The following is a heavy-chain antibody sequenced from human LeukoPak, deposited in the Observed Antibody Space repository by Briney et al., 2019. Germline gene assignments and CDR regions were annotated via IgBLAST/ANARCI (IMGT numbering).Heavy chain of an antibody. CDR3: AREDNHNSLPFDY. CDR1: GYTFTGYY. D-gene: IGHD4-23*01. Sequence: GASVKVSCKASGYTFTGYYMHWVRQAPGQGLEWMGWINANSGGTNYAQKFQGRVTMTRDTSISTAYMELSRLRSDDTAVYYCAREDNHNSLPFDYWGQGTLVTVSS. V-gene: IGHV1-2*02. CDR2: INANSGGT. J-gene: IGHJ4*02.